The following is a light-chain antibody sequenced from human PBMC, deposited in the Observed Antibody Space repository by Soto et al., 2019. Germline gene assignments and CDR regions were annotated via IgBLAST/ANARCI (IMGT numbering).Light chain of an antibody. V-gene: IGLV1-51*01. J-gene: IGLJ1*01. CDR3: GSWDSSLSAYV. CDR1: SSNIGGIS. Sequence: QSVLTQPPSVSAAPGQRVTISCSGSSSNIGGISVSWYQQLPGTAPKLLIYDDDKRPSGIPDRFSGSKSGTSATLGITGFQTGDEADYYCGSWDSSLSAYVFGTGTKV. CDR2: DDD.